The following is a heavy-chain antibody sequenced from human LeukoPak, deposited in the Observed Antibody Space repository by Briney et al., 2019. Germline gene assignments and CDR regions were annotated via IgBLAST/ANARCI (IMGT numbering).Heavy chain of an antibody. CDR1: GGSISSYY. Sequence: SETLSLTCTVSGGSISSYYWSWIRQPPGKGLEWIGYIYYTGSTNYNPSLKSRVTISVDTSKNQFSLKLSSVTAADTSVYYCARSYGDYVNWFDPWGQGTLVTVSS. CDR3: ARSYGDYVNWFDP. V-gene: IGHV4-59*01. CDR2: IYYTGST. D-gene: IGHD4-17*01. J-gene: IGHJ5*02.